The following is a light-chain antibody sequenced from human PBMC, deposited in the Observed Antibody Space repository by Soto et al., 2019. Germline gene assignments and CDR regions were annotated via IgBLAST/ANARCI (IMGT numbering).Light chain of an antibody. CDR2: EVS. Sequence: QSVRTQPASVSGSPGQSITMSCTGTSSDVGGYNYVSWYQQHPGKAPKLMIYEVSNRPSGVSNRFSGSKSGNTASLTISGLQAEDEADYYCSSYTSSSTSYVFGTGTKVTVL. CDR1: SSDVGGYNY. J-gene: IGLJ1*01. CDR3: SSYTSSSTSYV. V-gene: IGLV2-14*01.